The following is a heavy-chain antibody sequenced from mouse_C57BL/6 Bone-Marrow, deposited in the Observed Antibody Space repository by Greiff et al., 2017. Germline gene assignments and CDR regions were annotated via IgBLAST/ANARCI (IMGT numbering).Heavy chain of an antibody. CDR3: TRDQANWDAMDY. CDR1: GFTFSSYA. J-gene: IGHJ4*01. CDR2: ISSGGDYI. V-gene: IGHV5-9-1*02. Sequence: EVKVVESGEGLVKPGGSLKLSCAASGFTFSSYAMSWVRQTPEKRLEWVAYISSGGDYIYYADTVKGRFTISRDNARNTLYLQVSSLKSEDTAMYYCTRDQANWDAMDYWGQGTSVTVSS. D-gene: IGHD4-1*01.